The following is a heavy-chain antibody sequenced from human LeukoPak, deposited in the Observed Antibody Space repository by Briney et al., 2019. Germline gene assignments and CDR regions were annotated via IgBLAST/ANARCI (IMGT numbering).Heavy chain of an antibody. D-gene: IGHD6-19*01. CDR1: GYSFTGYY. CDR3: ARDFAAVGSHNWFDP. J-gene: IGHJ5*02. CDR2: VNPDSGAT. V-gene: IGHV1-2*02. Sequence: ASVKVSCKASGYSFTGYYIHWVRQAPGQGLEWMGWVNPDSGATRNPQKFQGRVTVTRDTSISTAFMELSSLTSDDTAVYYCARDFAAVGSHNWFDPWGQGTLVTVSS.